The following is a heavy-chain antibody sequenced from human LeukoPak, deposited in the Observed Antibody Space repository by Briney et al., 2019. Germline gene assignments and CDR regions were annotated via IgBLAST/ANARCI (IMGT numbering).Heavy chain of an antibody. D-gene: IGHD6-19*01. CDR2: ISYDGSNK. V-gene: IGHV3-30*18. CDR1: GFTFSSYG. Sequence: PGGSLRLSCAASGFTFSSYGMHWVRQAPGKGLEWVAVISYDGSNKYYADSVKGRFTISRDNSKNTLYLQMNSLRAEDTAVYYCAKWNRGSSGIIDYWGQGTLVTVSS. J-gene: IGHJ4*02. CDR3: AKWNRGSSGIIDY.